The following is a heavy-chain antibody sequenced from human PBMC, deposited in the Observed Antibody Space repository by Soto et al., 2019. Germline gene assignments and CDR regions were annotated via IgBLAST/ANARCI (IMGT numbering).Heavy chain of an antibody. D-gene: IGHD5-12*01. V-gene: IGHV4-59*01. CDR2: ISFSGAT. CDR3: ARDRRDGYNRYFEF. Sequence: PSETLSLTCTVSGFSISSYFLSWIRQTPGKGLDWIGSISFSGATYSNPSLKGRAALSVDTSENHLSLTLNSVPSADTAVYFCARDRRDGYNRYFEFWGQGNPVTVSS. CDR1: GFSISSYF. J-gene: IGHJ4*02.